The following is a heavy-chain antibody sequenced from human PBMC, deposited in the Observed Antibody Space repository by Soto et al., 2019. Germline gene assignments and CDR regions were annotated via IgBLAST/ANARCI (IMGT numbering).Heavy chain of an antibody. CDR3: ARLWGFGESMDV. J-gene: IGHJ6*02. Sequence: GVSVEASSKASGDAFAGYYRHWVRQAPGQGLEWMGWINPNSGGTNYAQKFQGWVTMTRDTSISTAYMELSRLRSDDTAVYYCARLWGFGESMDVWGQGTTVTVSS. CDR2: INPNSGGT. V-gene: IGHV1-2*04. CDR1: GDAFAGYY. D-gene: IGHD3-10*01.